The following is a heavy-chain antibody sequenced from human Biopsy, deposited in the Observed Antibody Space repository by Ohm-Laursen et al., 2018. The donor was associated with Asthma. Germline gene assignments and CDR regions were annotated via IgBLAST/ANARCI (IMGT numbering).Heavy chain of an antibody. V-gene: IGHV3-23*01. CDR2: IVFGGGKA. J-gene: IGHJ2*01. D-gene: IGHD3-3*02. CDR3: VRERGQISVSPAFDL. CDR1: GFSVSSYG. Sequence: SLRLSCAASGFSVSSYGMSWVRQAPGKGLEWVSCIVFGGGKAHHADAVEGRFNIFRDDSKNTVHLQLTSLRADDTAVYYCVRERGQISVSPAFDLWGRGTLVTVSS.